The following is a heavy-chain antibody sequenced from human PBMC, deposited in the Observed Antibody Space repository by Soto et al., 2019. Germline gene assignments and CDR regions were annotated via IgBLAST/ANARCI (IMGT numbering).Heavy chain of an antibody. CDR2: ISSTTNYI. CDR3: ARESEDLTSNFDY. CDR1: GFTFTRYS. Sequence: EVQLVESGGGLVKPGGSLRLSCAASGFTFTRYSMNWDRQAPGKGLEWVSSISSTTNYIYYGDSMKGRFTISRDNAKNSLYLEMNSLRAEYTAVYYGARESEDLTSNFDYWGQGTLVTVSS. J-gene: IGHJ4*02. V-gene: IGHV3-21*06.